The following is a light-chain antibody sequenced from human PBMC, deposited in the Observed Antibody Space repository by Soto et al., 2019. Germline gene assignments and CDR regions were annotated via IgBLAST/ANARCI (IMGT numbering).Light chain of an antibody. CDR1: QIVSSAY. Sequence: EIVLTQSPGTLSLSPGERATLSCRASQIVSSAYLAWYQQKPGQAPRLLIFATSSRATGIPDRFSGSGSGTDFTLNISRLEPEDIAVNYCQEYGGSPLYAFGQGTKLELK. CDR3: QEYGGSPLYA. V-gene: IGKV3-20*01. CDR2: ATS. J-gene: IGKJ2*01.